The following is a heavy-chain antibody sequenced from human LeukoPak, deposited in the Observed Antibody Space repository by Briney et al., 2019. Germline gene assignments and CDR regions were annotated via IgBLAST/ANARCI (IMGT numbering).Heavy chain of an antibody. CDR1: GFTFSSYA. Sequence: PGGSPRLSCAASGFTFSSYAMHWVRQAPGKGLQWLALTSDDGSAKYYADSVKGRFTISRDNSQNTLYLQMNSLRADETAIYYCARAPGGFHGDYSPIAYWGQGTLVTVSS. V-gene: IGHV3-30-3*01. CDR2: TSDDGSAK. J-gene: IGHJ4*02. CDR3: ARAPGGFHGDYSPIAY. D-gene: IGHD4-17*01.